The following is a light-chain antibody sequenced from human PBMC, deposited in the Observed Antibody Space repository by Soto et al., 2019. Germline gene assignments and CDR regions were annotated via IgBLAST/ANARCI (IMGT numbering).Light chain of an antibody. V-gene: IGLV2-11*01. J-gene: IGLJ1*01. CDR3: CSYAGGYTHYV. Sequence: QSVLTQPPSVSGSAGQSVTISCTGTSSDVGGFNYVSWYQHHPGKAPKLMIYDVSKRPSGVPDRFSGSKSGNTASLTISGLQAEDEADYYCCSYAGGYTHYVFATGTKVTVL. CDR2: DVS. CDR1: SSDVGGFNY.